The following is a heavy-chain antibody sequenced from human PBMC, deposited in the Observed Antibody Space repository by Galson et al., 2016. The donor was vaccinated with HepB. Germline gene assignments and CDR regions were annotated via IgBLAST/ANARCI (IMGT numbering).Heavy chain of an antibody. D-gene: IGHD3-22*01. CDR3: ARRAVGYFRP. J-gene: IGHJ5*02. CDR2: IFYSGST. Sequence: SETLSLTCTVSGGSISSFYWSWIRQPPGKGLEWIGYIFYSGSTNYNPSLKSRVTISVDTSKNQFSLKLSSVTAADTAMYYCARRAVGYFRPWGQGTLVTVSS. CDR1: GGSISSFY. V-gene: IGHV4-59*01.